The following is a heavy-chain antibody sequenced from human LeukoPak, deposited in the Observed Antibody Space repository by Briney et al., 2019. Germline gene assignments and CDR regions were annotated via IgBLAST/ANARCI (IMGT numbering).Heavy chain of an antibody. CDR2: IYYSGST. CDR1: GGSISSGDYY. J-gene: IGHJ5*02. CDR3: ARGQYYYGSGSYFSNWFDP. Sequence: SETLSLTCTVSGGSISSGDYYWSWIRQPPGKGLEWIGYIYYSGSTYYNPSLKSRVTISVDTSKNQFSLKLSSVTAADTAVYYCARGQYYYGSGSYFSNWFDPWGQGTLVTVSS. D-gene: IGHD3-10*01. V-gene: IGHV4-30-4*01.